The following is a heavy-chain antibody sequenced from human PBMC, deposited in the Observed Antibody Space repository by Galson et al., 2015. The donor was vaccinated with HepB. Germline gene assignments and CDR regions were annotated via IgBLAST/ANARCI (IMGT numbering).Heavy chain of an antibody. J-gene: IGHJ6*02. V-gene: IGHV7-4-1*02. CDR1: GYTFSSYS. Sequence: SVKVSCKASGYTFSSYSITWVRQAPGQGLEWMGWINTNTGNPTYAQGFTGRFVFSLDTSVSTAYLQISSLKAEDTAVYYCAREGSYYDFWGGYYKDYYGMDVWGQGTTVTVSS. CDR2: INTNTGNP. CDR3: AREGSYYDFWGGYYKDYYGMDV. D-gene: IGHD3-3*01.